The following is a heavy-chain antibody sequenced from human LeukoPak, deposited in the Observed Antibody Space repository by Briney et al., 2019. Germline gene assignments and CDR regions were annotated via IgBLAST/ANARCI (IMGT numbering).Heavy chain of an antibody. D-gene: IGHD3-22*01. CDR3: ARMYYHDSSDYYWAPDY. Sequence: PGGSLRLSCAASGFTFSTYWMHWVRQAPGKGLVWVSGINSDGSRTNYADSVKGRFTISRDNAKSSLYLQMNSLRAEDTAVYYCARMYYHDSSDYYWAPDYWGQGTLVTVSS. CDR1: GFTFSTYW. J-gene: IGHJ4*02. V-gene: IGHV3-74*01. CDR2: INSDGSRT.